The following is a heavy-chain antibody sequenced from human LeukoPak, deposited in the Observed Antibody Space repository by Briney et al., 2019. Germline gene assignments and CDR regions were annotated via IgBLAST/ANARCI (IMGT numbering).Heavy chain of an antibody. CDR2: IIPILGIA. CDR3: ARDEIRRGYSYGSLDY. D-gene: IGHD5-18*01. CDR1: GGTFSSYA. Sequence: RASVKVSCRASGGTFSSYAISWVRQAPGQGLEWMGRIIPILGIANYAQKFQGRVTITADKSTSTAYMELSSLRSEDTAVYYCARDEIRRGYSYGSLDYWGQGTLVTVSS. V-gene: IGHV1-69*04. J-gene: IGHJ4*02.